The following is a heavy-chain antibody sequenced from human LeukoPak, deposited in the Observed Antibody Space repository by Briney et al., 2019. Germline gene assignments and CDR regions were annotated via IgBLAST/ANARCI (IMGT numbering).Heavy chain of an antibody. J-gene: IGHJ4*02. D-gene: IGHD3-10*01. V-gene: IGHV3-30*03. Sequence: GGSLRLSCAASGFTFSSYGMHWVRQAPGKGLEWVAVISYDGSNKYYADTVKGRFTISRDNSKNTLYLQLNTLRAEDTAIYYCARNAMGRGVLQNPFDSWGQGILVAVSS. CDR2: ISYDGSNK. CDR3: ARNAMGRGVLQNPFDS. CDR1: GFTFSSYG.